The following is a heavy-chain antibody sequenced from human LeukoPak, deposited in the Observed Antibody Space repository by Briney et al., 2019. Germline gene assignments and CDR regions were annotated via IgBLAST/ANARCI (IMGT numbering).Heavy chain of an antibody. CDR1: GFTFSSYG. V-gene: IGHV3-33*01. Sequence: PGGSLRLSCAASGFTFSSYGMHWVRQAPGKGLEWVAVIWYDGSNKYYADSVKGRFTISRDNSKNTLYLQMNSLRAEDTAVYYCARDLVRGQNWFDPWGQGTLVTFSS. D-gene: IGHD6-13*01. J-gene: IGHJ5*02. CDR3: ARDLVRGQNWFDP. CDR2: IWYDGSNK.